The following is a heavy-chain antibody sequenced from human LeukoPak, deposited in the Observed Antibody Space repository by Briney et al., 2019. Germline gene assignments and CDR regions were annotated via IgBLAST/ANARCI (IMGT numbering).Heavy chain of an antibody. CDR1: GYSFTSYW. Sequence: GESLKISSKASGYSFTSYWIGWVRQMPGKGLEWMGIIYPGDSSTTYSPSFQGQVTISADRSISTAYLQWSSLKASDTAIYYSASPQAGYCGGDCYSPWGQGTLVTVSS. V-gene: IGHV5-51*01. CDR3: ASPQAGYCGGDCYSP. CDR2: IYPGDSST. J-gene: IGHJ5*02. D-gene: IGHD2-21*02.